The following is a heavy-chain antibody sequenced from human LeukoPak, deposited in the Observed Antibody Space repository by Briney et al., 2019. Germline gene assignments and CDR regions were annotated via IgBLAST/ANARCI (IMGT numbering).Heavy chain of an antibody. CDR1: TFTFNTYS. D-gene: IGHD2-2*01. CDR3: ARGLYSTGWSL. Sequence: GGSLRLSCAAPTFTFNTYSMNWVRQPPGKGLEGGSSINSSSSYISYAVSVKGRFTSSRDNAENSLYLQMRSLRAEDADVYYSARGLYSTGWSLWGQGTMVTVSS. CDR2: INSSSSYI. V-gene: IGHV3-21*01. J-gene: IGHJ3*01.